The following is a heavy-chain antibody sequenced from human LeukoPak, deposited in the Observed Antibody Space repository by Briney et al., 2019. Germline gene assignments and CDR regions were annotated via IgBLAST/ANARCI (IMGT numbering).Heavy chain of an antibody. CDR2: INHSGST. Sequence: PGGSLRLSCAASGFTFSSYGMHWVRQPPGKGLEWIGEINHSGSTNYNPSLKSRVTISVDTSKNQLSLKMSSVTAADTAVYYCTITTGTTLGLMDYWGQGTLVTVSS. V-gene: IGHV4-34*08. CDR3: TITTGTTLGLMDY. J-gene: IGHJ4*02. D-gene: IGHD1-1*01. CDR1: GFTFSSYG.